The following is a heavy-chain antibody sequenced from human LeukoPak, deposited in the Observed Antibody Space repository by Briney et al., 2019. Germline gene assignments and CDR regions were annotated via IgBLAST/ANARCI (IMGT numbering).Heavy chain of an antibody. V-gene: IGHV1-18*04. J-gene: IGHJ4*02. CDR3: ARDTDTATDKINDY. Sequence: ASVKVSCKASGYTFTSYGISWVRQAPGQGLEWMGWVSTYNGNTNYVPKYQGRVTMTTDTSTSTAYMELRSLRSDDTAVYYCARDTDTATDKINDYWGQGTLVTVSS. CDR2: VSTYNGNT. CDR1: GYTFTSYG. D-gene: IGHD5-18*01.